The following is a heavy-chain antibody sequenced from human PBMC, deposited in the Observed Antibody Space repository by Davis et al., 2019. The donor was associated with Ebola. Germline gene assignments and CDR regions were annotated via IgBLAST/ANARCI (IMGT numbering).Heavy chain of an antibody. J-gene: IGHJ3*01. CDR2: IGGISSSNIL. D-gene: IGHD3-22*01. Sequence: GGSLRLSCAASGFTFNRFSMNWVRQAPGKGLEWLAYIGGISSSNILYYADSVKDRFTISRDNDKKSMYLQMNGLRDEDTAVYYCARHFRLYSDSSGYYVTDVFDLWGQGTTVTVSS. CDR1: GFTFNRFS. V-gene: IGHV3-48*02. CDR3: ARHFRLYSDSSGYYVTDVFDL.